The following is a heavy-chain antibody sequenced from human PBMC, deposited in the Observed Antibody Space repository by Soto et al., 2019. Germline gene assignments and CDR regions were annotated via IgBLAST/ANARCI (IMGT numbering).Heavy chain of an antibody. CDR2: ISGRGGTT. Sequence: EVQLLESGGGLVQPGGSLRLSCTASGFTFSSYAMSWVRQAPGKGLEWVSSISGRGGTTHYADSVKGRFTISRDTSKNTMYLQMNSLRAEDTALYYCAKDPRDSIGWWLDYWGQGTLVTVSS. V-gene: IGHV3-23*01. CDR1: GFTFSSYA. D-gene: IGHD6-19*01. J-gene: IGHJ4*02. CDR3: AKDPRDSIGWWLDY.